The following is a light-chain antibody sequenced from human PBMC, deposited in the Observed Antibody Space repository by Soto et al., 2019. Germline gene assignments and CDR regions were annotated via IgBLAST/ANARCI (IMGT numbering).Light chain of an antibody. CDR2: AAS. CDR3: QQYNSYPWT. V-gene: IGKV1-16*01. CDR1: QSISTS. Sequence: DIQMTQSPSSLSASVGDRVTISCRASQSISTSLNWFQQKPGKAPKLLIYAASSLESGVPSRFSGSGSGTEFTLTISSLQPDDFATYYCQQYNSYPWTFGQGTKV. J-gene: IGKJ1*01.